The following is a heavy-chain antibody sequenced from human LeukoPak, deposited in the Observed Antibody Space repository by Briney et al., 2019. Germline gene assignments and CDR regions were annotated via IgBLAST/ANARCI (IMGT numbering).Heavy chain of an antibody. CDR1: GFIVSNNY. J-gene: IGHJ6*02. Sequence: GGSLRLSCAASGFIVSNNYMSWLRQAPGKGLEWVSLIYSDGSTYYADSVKGRFTISRDNSKNTLYLQMNSLRAEDTALYYCAREPYGSGDVWGQGTTVTVSS. V-gene: IGHV3-66*01. CDR2: IYSDGST. D-gene: IGHD3-10*01. CDR3: AREPYGSGDV.